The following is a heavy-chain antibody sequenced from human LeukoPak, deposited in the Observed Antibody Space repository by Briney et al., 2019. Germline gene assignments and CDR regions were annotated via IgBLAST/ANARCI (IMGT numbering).Heavy chain of an antibody. CDR2: MNPNSANT. D-gene: IGHD2-15*01. J-gene: IGHJ4*02. Sequence: ASVKVSCKASVYTFTNYDINWVRQATGQGLEWMGWMNPNSANTGYAQKFQGRVTMTRNTSISTAYMELSNLRSEDTAVYYCAGWEVVVAAQVGKYSFDYWGEGTLVTVSS. CDR1: VYTFTNYD. V-gene: IGHV1-8*01. CDR3: AGWEVVVAAQVGKYSFDY.